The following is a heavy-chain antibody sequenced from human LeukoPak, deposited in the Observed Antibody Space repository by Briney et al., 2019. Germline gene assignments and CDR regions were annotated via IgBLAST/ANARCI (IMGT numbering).Heavy chain of an antibody. Sequence: SETLSLTCTVSGDSISSSSYYWGWIRQPPGKGLEWIGSIYYSGNTYYNPSLKSRVTISVDTSKNQFSLKLRSVTAADTAVYYCARHYGSGTTFYNWFDPWGQGTLVTVS. CDR3: ARHYGSGTTFYNWFDP. CDR1: GDSISSSSYY. CDR2: IYYSGNT. J-gene: IGHJ5*02. D-gene: IGHD1-1*01. V-gene: IGHV4-39*01.